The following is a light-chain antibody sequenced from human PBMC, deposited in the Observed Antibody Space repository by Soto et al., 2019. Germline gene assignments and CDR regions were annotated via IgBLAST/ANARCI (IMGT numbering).Light chain of an antibody. CDR3: QSYDSSNKVV. Sequence: NFMLTQPHSVSESPGKTVTISCTRSSGSIASNYVQWYQQRPGSAPTTVIYEDNHRPSGVPDRFSGSIDSSSNSASLTISGLKTEDEADYYCQSYDSSNKVVFGGGTKLTVL. V-gene: IGLV6-57*04. CDR1: SGSIASNY. CDR2: EDN. J-gene: IGLJ2*01.